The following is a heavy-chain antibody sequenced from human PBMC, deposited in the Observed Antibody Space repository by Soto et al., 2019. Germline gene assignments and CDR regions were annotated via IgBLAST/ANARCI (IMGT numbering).Heavy chain of an antibody. CDR1: GDTVSSGGYY. D-gene: IGHD3-22*01. Sequence: SETLSLTCTVSGDTVSSGGYYWSWIRQHPGKGLEWIGYIYYSGSTYYNPSLKSRVTISVDTSKNQFSLKLSSVTAADTAVYYCARGDDSSGPFDYWGQGTLVTVSS. V-gene: IGHV4-31*03. J-gene: IGHJ4*02. CDR3: ARGDDSSGPFDY. CDR2: IYYSGST.